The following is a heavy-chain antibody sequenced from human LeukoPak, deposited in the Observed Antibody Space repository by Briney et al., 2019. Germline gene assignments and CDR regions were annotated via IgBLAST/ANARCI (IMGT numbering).Heavy chain of an antibody. CDR3: AKTAGSSGYNAIDY. J-gene: IGHJ4*02. Sequence: GGSLRLSCAASGFTFSSYWMHWVRQVPGKGLVWVARINPGGSSITYADSVKGRFTISRDNSKNTLYLQMNSLRAEDTAVYYCAKTAGSSGYNAIDYWGQGTLVTVSS. D-gene: IGHD3-22*01. V-gene: IGHV3-74*01. CDR1: GFTFSSYW. CDR2: INPGGSSI.